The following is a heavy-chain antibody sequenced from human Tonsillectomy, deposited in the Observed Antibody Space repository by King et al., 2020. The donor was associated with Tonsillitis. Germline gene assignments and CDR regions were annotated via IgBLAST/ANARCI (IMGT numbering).Heavy chain of an antibody. CDR3: ARLLGYCDSTSCNNYWYFDL. CDR1: GYSFPNYW. D-gene: IGHD2-2*01. CDR2: IYPDDSDT. J-gene: IGHJ2*01. Sequence: EVQLVESGAEVKKPGESLTISCKGSGYSFPNYWIAWVRQMPGKGLEWMGLIYPDDSDTKYSPSFRGQVTISADKSISTAYLQWHSLKASDTAMYYCARLLGYCDSTSCNNYWYFDLWGRGTLVTVSS. V-gene: IGHV5-51*01.